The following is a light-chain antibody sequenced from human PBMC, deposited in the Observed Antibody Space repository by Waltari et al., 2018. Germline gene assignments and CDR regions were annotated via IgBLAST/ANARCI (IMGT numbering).Light chain of an antibody. CDR2: WTS. CDR1: QRVWSNPSNTNY. CDR3: QQYFDSHAVA. V-gene: IGKV4-1*01. Sequence: DIVMTQSPDSLTVSLGERATTNCKPSQRVWSNPSNTNYVNWYPQRPGQPPRPLISWTSTGEAGVPGRFSGSGSGTDFTLTISSLQAEDVAVYYCQQYFDSHAVACGGGTKVEIK. J-gene: IGKJ4*01.